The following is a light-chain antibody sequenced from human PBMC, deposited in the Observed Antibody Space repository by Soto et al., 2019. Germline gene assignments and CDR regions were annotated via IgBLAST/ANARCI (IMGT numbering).Light chain of an antibody. CDR3: AAWDDSLSDYV. J-gene: IGLJ1*01. CDR2: RNN. V-gene: IGLV1-47*01. Sequence: QSVLTQPPSASGTPGQRVTISCSGSSSNIGSNYVYWYQQLPGTAPKLLIYRNNQRPSGVPDRFSGSKSGTSASLAISGLRAEHEADYYCAAWDDSLSDYVFGTGTKVTVL. CDR1: SSNIGSNY.